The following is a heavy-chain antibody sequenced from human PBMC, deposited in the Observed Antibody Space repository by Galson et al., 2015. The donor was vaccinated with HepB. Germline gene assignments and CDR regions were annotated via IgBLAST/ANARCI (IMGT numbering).Heavy chain of an antibody. J-gene: IGHJ3*02. D-gene: IGHD2-2*01. V-gene: IGHV3-15*01. CDR1: GFSFSYAW. Sequence: SLRLSCAASGFSFSYAWMNWVRQAPGKGLEWVGRVKSITDGETTDYGAPVKGSFTISRDDSKNTLYLQMNSLKTEDTAMYYCTTDSSSCIGTSCPLPRRGVRTRGSAFDIWGRGTMVTVSS. CDR2: VKSITDGETT. CDR3: TTDSSSCIGTSCPLPRRGVRTRGSAFDI.